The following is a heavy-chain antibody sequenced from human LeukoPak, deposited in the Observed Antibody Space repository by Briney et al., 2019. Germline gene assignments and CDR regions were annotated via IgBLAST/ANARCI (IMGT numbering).Heavy chain of an antibody. D-gene: IGHD6-13*01. CDR3: AKDRGGAAADPVEY. V-gene: IGHV3-73*01. J-gene: IGHJ4*02. CDR2: IRSKANSYAT. CDR1: GFIFSGSA. Sequence: GGSLRLSCAASGFIFSGSAIHWVRQASGKGLEWVGRIRSKANSYATAYAASVKGRFTISRDDSKNTAFLQMNSLRAEDTAVYYCAKDRGGAAADPVEYWGQGTLVTVSS.